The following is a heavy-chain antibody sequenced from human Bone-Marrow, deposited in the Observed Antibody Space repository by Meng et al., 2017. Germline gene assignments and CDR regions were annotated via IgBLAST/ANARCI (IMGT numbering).Heavy chain of an antibody. J-gene: IGHJ5*02. V-gene: IGHV4-39*01. CDR3: VRSRAWVRTGFDP. Sequence: QPQLQESDPGLVKPSETLSLTCSVSGDSIISSDSYWGWIRQSPGKGLEWIGGIGHSGFTHYTPSLESRVTVSVDTSRSQFSLELTSVTAADTAVYYCVRSRAWVRTGFDPWGQGTLVTVSS. CDR1: GDSIISSDSY. D-gene: IGHD1/OR15-1a*01. CDR2: IGHSGFT.